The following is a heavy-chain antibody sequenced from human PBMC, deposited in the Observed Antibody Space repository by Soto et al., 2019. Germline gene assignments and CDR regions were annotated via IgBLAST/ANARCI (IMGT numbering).Heavy chain of an antibody. CDR1: GFSLSTSGVG. CDR3: SHKVIYHSSGYPNPNFEY. CDR2: IYWNDDK. D-gene: IGHD3-22*01. J-gene: IGHJ4*02. V-gene: IGHV2-5*01. Sequence: SGPTLVNPTPTLTLTCTFSGFSLSTSGVGVGWIRQPPGKALEWLALIYWNDDKRYSPSLKSRLTITKDTSKNQVVLTMTNMDPVDTATYYCSHKVIYHSSGYPNPNFEYRGQGTLFTVSS.